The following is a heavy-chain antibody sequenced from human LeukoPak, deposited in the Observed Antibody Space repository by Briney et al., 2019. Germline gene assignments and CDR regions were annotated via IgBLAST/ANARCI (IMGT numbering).Heavy chain of an antibody. J-gene: IGHJ4*02. Sequence: PSETLSLTCAVYGGSFSGYYWGWIRQPPGKGLEWIGEINHSGSTNYNPSLKSRVTISVDTSKNQFSLKLSSVTAADTAVYYCARYGAVTTNFDYWGQGTLVTVSS. CDR1: GGSFSGYY. CDR2: INHSGST. D-gene: IGHD4-17*01. CDR3: ARYGAVTTNFDY. V-gene: IGHV4-34*01.